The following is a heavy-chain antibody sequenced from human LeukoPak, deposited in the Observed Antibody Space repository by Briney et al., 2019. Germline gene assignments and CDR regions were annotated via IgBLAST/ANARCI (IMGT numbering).Heavy chain of an antibody. D-gene: IGHD6-6*01. CDR1: GYTFTVYY. CDR3: ARTIAARLPPPYGMDV. V-gene: IGHV1-2*02. J-gene: IGHJ6*02. Sequence: ASVKVSCKASGYTFTVYYMHWVRQAPGQGLEWMGWINPNSGGTNYAQKFQGRVTMTRDTSISTAYMELSRLRSDDTAVYYCARTIAARLPPPYGMDVWGQGTTVTVSS. CDR2: INPNSGGT.